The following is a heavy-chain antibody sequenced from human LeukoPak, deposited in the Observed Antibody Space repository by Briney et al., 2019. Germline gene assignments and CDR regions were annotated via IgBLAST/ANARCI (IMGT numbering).Heavy chain of an antibody. CDR2: IYSSGSA. V-gene: IGHV4-59*02. CDR3: ARESLRLGEFDY. D-gene: IGHD3-16*01. Sequence: SETLSLTCTVSGGSVSNYYWSWIRQPPGKGLEWIGYIYSSGSAIYNPSLRSRVTISIDTSKNQFSLKLSSVTAADTAVYYCARESLRLGEFDYWGQGTLVTVSS. CDR1: GGSVSNYY. J-gene: IGHJ4*02.